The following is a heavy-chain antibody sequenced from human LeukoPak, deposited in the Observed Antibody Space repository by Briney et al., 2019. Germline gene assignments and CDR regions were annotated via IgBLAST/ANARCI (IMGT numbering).Heavy chain of an antibody. J-gene: IGHJ3*02. D-gene: IGHD1-26*01. CDR1: GFTFSSYW. V-gene: IGHV3-74*01. Sequence: LSGGSLRLSCAASGFTFSSYWMHWVRQAPGKGLVWVSRIKSDGSSTSYADSVKGRFTISRDNAKNTLYLQMNSLRAEDTAVYYCARDPAIVGATKDAFDIWGQGTMVTVSS. CDR3: ARDPAIVGATKDAFDI. CDR2: IKSDGSST.